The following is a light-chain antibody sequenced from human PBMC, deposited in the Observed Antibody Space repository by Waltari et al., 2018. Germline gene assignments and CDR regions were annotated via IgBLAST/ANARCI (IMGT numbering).Light chain of an antibody. V-gene: IGKV3-20*01. CDR1: QSVPYRY. CDR3: QQYGSSPLT. CDR2: GAT. Sequence: IVLTQSPGPLSLSPGERATLSCRASQSVPYRYLAWYQQRPGQAPRLLIYGATSRATGIPDRFSGGGSGTDFTLSISRLEPEDFAVYYCQQYGSSPLTFGGGTKVEIE. J-gene: IGKJ4*01.